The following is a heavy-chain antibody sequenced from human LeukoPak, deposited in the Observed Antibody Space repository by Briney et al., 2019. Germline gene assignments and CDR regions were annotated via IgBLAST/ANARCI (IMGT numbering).Heavy chain of an antibody. D-gene: IGHD3-9*01. J-gene: IGHJ6*03. CDR2: INHSGST. CDR1: DGSFSGYY. Sequence: SETLSLTCAVYDGSFSGYYWDWIRLPPGQGLEWIGEINHSGSTSYNPSLQSRVTISVDTSKNQFSLMLRSVTAADTAVYYCARAKTIEIDFYYYYYYMDVWGKGTTVTVFS. V-gene: IGHV4-34*01. CDR3: ARAKTIEIDFYYYYYYMDV.